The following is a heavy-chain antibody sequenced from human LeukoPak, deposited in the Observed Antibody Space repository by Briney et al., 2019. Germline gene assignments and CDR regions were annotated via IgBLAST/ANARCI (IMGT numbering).Heavy chain of an antibody. J-gene: IGHJ4*02. CDR2: FFYSGST. D-gene: IGHD2-2*01. V-gene: IGHV4-30-4*07. CDR1: GGSISSGSYS. Sequence: SETLSLTCAVSGGSISSGSYSWSWIRQPPGKGLEWIGYFFYSGSTYYNPSLKSRITISVDTSKNQFSLKLSSVTAADTAVYYCARAQYIGYCSSTSCYAFDYWGQGTLVTVSS. CDR3: ARAQYIGYCSSTSCYAFDY.